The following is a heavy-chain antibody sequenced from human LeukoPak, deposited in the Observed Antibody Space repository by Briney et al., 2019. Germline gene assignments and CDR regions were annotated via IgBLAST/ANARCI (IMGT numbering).Heavy chain of an antibody. Sequence: GGSLRLSCAASGFTFSTYSTNWVRQAPGEGLEWLSYITSDSKSIYYADSLNGRFTISRDNAKRPLYLQMDSLGDEDTAVYYCAREIRGYYLDYWGQGIPVTVSS. CDR3: AREIRGYYLDY. CDR1: GFTFSTYS. D-gene: IGHD6-25*01. CDR2: ITSDSKSI. J-gene: IGHJ4*02. V-gene: IGHV3-48*02.